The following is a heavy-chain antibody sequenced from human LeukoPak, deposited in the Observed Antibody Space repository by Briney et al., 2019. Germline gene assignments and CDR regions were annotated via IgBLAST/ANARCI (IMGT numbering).Heavy chain of an antibody. V-gene: IGHV3-30*18. CDR1: GFTFSSYG. CDR2: ISYDGSNK. J-gene: IGHJ4*02. CDR3: AKDSPPGPLDY. Sequence: PGRSLRLSCAASGFTFSSYGMHWVRQAPGKGLEWVAVISYDGSNKYYADSVKGRFTISRDNSKNTLYLQMNSLRAEDTAVYYCAKDSPPGPLDYWGQGTLVTVSS.